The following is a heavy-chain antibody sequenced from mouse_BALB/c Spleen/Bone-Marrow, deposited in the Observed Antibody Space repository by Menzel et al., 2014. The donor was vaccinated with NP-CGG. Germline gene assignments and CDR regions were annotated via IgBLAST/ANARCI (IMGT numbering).Heavy chain of an antibody. CDR2: ISSGGGST. CDR1: GFAFSGND. J-gene: IGHJ4*01. V-gene: IGHV5-12-1*01. Sequence: EVQLVESGGGLVKPGGSLKLSCAASGFAFSGNDMSWVRQTPEKRLEWVAYISSGGGSTYYPDTVKGRFTISRDNAKNTLYLQMNSLMSEDTAMYYCARQRGYAYAMDYWGQGTSVTVSS. D-gene: IGHD2-2*01. CDR3: ARQRGYAYAMDY.